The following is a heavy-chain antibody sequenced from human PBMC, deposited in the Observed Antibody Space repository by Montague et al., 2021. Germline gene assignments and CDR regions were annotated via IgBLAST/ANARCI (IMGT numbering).Heavy chain of an antibody. J-gene: IGHJ5*02. CDR3: ARGWQKRFDP. Sequence: RAISGDSASSNDATWNWIRQSPSRGLEWLGRTYYRSKWYNEYAISVKSRITVNPDTSKNQFSLLLNSVTPEDTAVYYCARGWQKRFDPWGQGTLVTVSS. CDR1: GDSASSNDAT. V-gene: IGHV6-1*01. D-gene: IGHD5-24*01. CDR2: TYYRSKWYN.